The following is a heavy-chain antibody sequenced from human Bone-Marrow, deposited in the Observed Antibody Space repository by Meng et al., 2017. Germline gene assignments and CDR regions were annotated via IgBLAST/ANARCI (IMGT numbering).Heavy chain of an antibody. J-gene: IGHJ6*02. Sequence: SVKVSCKASGGTFSSYAISWVRQAPGQGLERMGGIIPIFGTANYAQKFQGRVTITTDESTSTAYMELSSLRSEDTAVYYCAKTKLLWFGDSYYYYGMDVWGQGTTVTVSS. CDR3: AKTKLLWFGDSYYYYGMDV. D-gene: IGHD3-10*01. CDR1: GGTFSSYA. V-gene: IGHV1-69*05. CDR2: IIPIFGTA.